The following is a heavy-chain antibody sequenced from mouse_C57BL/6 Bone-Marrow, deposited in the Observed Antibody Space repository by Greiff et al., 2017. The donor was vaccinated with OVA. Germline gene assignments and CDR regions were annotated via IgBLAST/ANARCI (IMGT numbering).Heavy chain of an antibody. V-gene: IGHV5-6*01. CDR2: ISSGGSYT. J-gene: IGHJ3*01. CDR1: GFTFSSYG. Sequence: EVHLVESGGDLVKPGGSLKLSCAASGFTFSSYGMSWVRPTPDKRLEWVATISSGGSYTYYPDSVKGRFTISRDNAKNTLYLQMSSLKSEDTAMYYCARRDYYGPFAYWGQGTLVTVSA. D-gene: IGHD1-1*01. CDR3: ARRDYYGPFAY.